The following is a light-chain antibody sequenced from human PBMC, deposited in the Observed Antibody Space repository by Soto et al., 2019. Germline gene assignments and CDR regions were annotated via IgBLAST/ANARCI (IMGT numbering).Light chain of an antibody. V-gene: IGKV3-20*01. J-gene: IGKJ5*01. Sequence: EIVLTQSPGTLSLSPGERVTLSCRASQSVSSSYLAWYQQKPGQPPRLLIYAASSRATGIPDRFSGSGSGPDFTLTISRLEPVDFAVYYCQQYGGSFLTFGQGTRLEIK. CDR3: QQYGGSFLT. CDR2: AAS. CDR1: QSVSSSY.